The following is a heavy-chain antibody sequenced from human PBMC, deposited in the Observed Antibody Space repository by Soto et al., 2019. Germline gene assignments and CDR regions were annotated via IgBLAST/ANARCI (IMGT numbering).Heavy chain of an antibody. Sequence: SETLSLTCTVSGGSISSSSYYWGWIRQPPGKGLEWIGSIYYSGSTYYNPSLKSRVTISVDTSKNQFSLKLSSVTAADTAVYYCAGEWGVVVVAASFDYWGQGTLVTVSS. CDR3: AGEWGVVVVAASFDY. D-gene: IGHD2-15*01. CDR2: IYYSGST. V-gene: IGHV4-39*01. J-gene: IGHJ4*02. CDR1: GGSISSSSYY.